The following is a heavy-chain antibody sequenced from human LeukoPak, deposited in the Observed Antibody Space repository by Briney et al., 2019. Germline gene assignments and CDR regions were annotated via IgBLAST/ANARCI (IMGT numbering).Heavy chain of an antibody. CDR3: ARDGDLGIFDY. Sequence: SEALSLTCTVSGGSISRYYRSWIRQPAGKGLEGIGRIYTSGSTNYNPSLKSRVTMSVDTSKNQFSLKLSSVTAADTAVYYCARDGDLGIFDYWGQGTLVTASS. V-gene: IGHV4-4*07. J-gene: IGHJ4*02. CDR2: IYTSGST. CDR1: GGSISRYY. D-gene: IGHD3-16*01.